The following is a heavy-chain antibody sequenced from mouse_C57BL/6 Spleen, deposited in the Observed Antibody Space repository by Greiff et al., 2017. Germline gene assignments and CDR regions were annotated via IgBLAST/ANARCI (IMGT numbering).Heavy chain of an antibody. Sequence: QVTLKVSGPGLLQPSQSLSLACTFSGFSLSTSGMGLSWLRTPSGMALEGLASTWNNDNNYNPSLKGQRTISKETSNYQVFIQLTSVDTADSATYYGAWRELLRAWFAYWGQGTLVTVSA. V-gene: IGHV8-2*01. D-gene: IGHD2-12*01. CDR3: WRELLRAWFAY. J-gene: IGHJ3*01. CDR2: WNNDNN. CDR1: FSLSTSGMGL.